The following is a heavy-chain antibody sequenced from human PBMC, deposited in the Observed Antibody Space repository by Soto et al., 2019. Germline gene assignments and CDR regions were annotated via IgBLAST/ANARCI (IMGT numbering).Heavy chain of an antibody. D-gene: IGHD6-13*01. CDR1: GDTVTSYG. CDR2: ISAYNGNT. Sequence: QVQLVQSGSEVKKPGASVKVSCKASGDTVTSYGISGVRQAPGQGLERMGWISAYNGNTNYAQKLQGRVTMTTDQTTSTAYLELRSLRSDDTAVYYCAREGRGYSSSWSHYYGMDVWGQGTTVTVSS. V-gene: IGHV1-18*04. CDR3: AREGRGYSSSWSHYYGMDV. J-gene: IGHJ6*02.